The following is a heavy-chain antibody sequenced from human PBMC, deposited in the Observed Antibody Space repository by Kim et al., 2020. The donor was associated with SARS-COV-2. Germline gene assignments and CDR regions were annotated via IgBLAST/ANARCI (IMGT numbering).Heavy chain of an antibody. CDR3: ARDRGGVVVLDY. J-gene: IGHJ4*02. D-gene: IGHD3-22*01. Sequence: YHPSLKSRVTISVDKSKNQFSLKLSSVTAADTAVYYCARDRGGVVVLDYWGQGTLVTVSS. V-gene: IGHV4-4*02.